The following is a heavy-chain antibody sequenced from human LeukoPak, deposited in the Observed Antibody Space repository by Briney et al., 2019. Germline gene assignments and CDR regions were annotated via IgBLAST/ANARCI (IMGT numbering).Heavy chain of an antibody. V-gene: IGHV4-34*01. J-gene: IGHJ4*02. CDR2: INHSGST. CDR1: GGSFSGYY. Sequence: SETLSLTCAVYGGSFSGYYWSWIRQPPGKGLEWIGEINHSGSTNYNPSLKSRVTISVDTSKNQFSLKLSSVTAADTAVYYCARRPRYYGSGSYLEENWSQGTLVTVSS. D-gene: IGHD3-10*01. CDR3: ARRPRYYGSGSYLEEN.